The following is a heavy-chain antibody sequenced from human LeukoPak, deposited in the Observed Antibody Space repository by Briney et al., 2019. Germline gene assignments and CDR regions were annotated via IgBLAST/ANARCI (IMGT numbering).Heavy chain of an antibody. CDR3: ARLKEGIDY. V-gene: IGHV4-39*01. CDR2: IYYSGNT. D-gene: IGHD3-10*01. J-gene: IGHJ4*02. CDR1: GGSISGSSYL. Sequence: PSETLSLTCAVSGGSISGSSYLWGWIRQPPGKGLEWIGSIYYSGNTYYNPSLKSRVTISVDTSKNQFSLKLSSVTAADTAVYYCARLKEGIDYWGQGTLVTVSS.